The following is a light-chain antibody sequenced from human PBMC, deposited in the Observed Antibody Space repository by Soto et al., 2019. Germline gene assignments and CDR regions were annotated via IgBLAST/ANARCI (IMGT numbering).Light chain of an antibody. CDR3: QSYDSSLSGHVV. V-gene: IGLV1-40*01. CDR1: SSNIGAGYD. CDR2: GNS. Sequence: SVLTQPPSVSGAPGQRVTISCTGSSSNIGAGYDLHWYQQLPGTAPKLLIYGNSNRPSGVPDRFSGSKSGTSASLAITGLQAEDEADYYCQSYDSSLSGHVVFGGGTKLTVL. J-gene: IGLJ2*01.